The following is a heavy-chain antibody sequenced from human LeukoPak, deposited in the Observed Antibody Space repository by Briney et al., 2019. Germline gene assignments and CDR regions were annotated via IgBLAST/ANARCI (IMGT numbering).Heavy chain of an antibody. J-gene: IGHJ4*02. Sequence: PGGSLRLSCAASGFTFSSYAMHWVRQAPGKGLEYVSAISSNGGSSYYANSVKGRFTISRDNSKNTLYLQMGSLRAEDTAVYYCAKDSARKSIVGSTTRGVNDYWGQGTLVPVSS. CDR3: AKDSARKSIVGSTTRGVNDY. D-gene: IGHD1-26*01. V-gene: IGHV3-64*01. CDR1: GFTFSSYA. CDR2: ISSNGGSS.